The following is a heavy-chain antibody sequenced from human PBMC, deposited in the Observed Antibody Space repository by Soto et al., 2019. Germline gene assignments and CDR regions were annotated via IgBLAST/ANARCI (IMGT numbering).Heavy chain of an antibody. J-gene: IGHJ6*02. V-gene: IGHV3-7*03. Sequence: EVQLVESGGGLVQPGGSLRLSCAASGFTFSTYWMSWVRQAPGKGLEWVANIKTDESEKYYVDSVRGRFITSRDNDRPFFYLKMTSLTGEDTAVYYCTRDGYPFALDVWGLGTSVTVSS. D-gene: IGHD5-12*01. CDR3: TRDGYPFALDV. CDR1: GFTFSTYW. CDR2: IKTDESEK.